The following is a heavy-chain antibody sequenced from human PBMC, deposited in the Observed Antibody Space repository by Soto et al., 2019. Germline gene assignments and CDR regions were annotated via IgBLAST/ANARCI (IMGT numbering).Heavy chain of an antibody. D-gene: IGHD2-8*01. V-gene: IGHV3-30-3*01. Sequence: QVQLVESGGGVVQPGRSLRLSCAASGFTFSSYAMHWVRQAPGKGLEWVAVISYDGSNKYYADSVKGRFTISRDNSKNTLYLQMNSLRAEYTAVYYCARDRDGYFDLWGRGTLVTVSS. CDR2: ISYDGSNK. J-gene: IGHJ2*01. CDR1: GFTFSSYA. CDR3: ARDRDGYFDL.